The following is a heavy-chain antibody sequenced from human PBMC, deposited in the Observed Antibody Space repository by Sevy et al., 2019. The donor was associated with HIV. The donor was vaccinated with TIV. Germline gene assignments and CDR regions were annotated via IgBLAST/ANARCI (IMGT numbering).Heavy chain of an antibody. CDR2: INSDGSIT. CDR1: GFSFSTYW. Sequence: GGSLRLSCAASGFSFSTYWMHWVRQAPGRGLVWVSRINSDGSITTNADPVKGRFTTSRANAKNALYLQMNRLRAGDTAVYYCARGLVNGGFDYWGQGTLVTVSS. V-gene: IGHV3-74*01. D-gene: IGHD1-1*01. J-gene: IGHJ4*02. CDR3: ARGLVNGGFDY.